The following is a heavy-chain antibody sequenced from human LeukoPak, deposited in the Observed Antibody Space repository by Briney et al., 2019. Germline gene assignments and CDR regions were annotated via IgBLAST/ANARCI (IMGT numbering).Heavy chain of an antibody. V-gene: IGHV3-30*04. CDR2: ISYDGSNK. J-gene: IGHJ6*03. D-gene: IGHD3-3*01. CDR3: ARASGGDYDFWSGLLPGYYYYMDV. CDR1: GFTFSSYA. Sequence: GGSLRLSCAASGFTFSSYAMHWVRQAPGEGLEWVAVISYDGSNKYYADSVKGRFTISRDNSKNTLYLQMNSLRAEDTAVYYCARASGGDYDFWSGLLPGYYYYMDVWGKGTTVTVSS.